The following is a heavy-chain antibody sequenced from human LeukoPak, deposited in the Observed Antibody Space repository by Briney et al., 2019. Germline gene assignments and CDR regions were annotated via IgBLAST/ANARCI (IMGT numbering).Heavy chain of an antibody. V-gene: IGHV3-23*01. CDR3: AKGSRGSYDY. D-gene: IGHD1-26*01. CDR1: GLSLDDYA. Sequence: GGSLRLSCAASGLSLDDYAMHWVRQAPGQGLEWVSSIIDSGISTYYGDSVKGRFTISRDNSKNTLYLQMNSLRAEDTAVYYCAKGSRGSYDYWGQGTLVTASS. J-gene: IGHJ4*02. CDR2: IIDSGIST.